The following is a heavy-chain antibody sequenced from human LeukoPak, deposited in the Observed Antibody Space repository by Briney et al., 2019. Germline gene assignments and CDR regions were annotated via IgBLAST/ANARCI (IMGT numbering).Heavy chain of an antibody. V-gene: IGHV4-59*01. Sequence: SETLSLTCTVSGGSISSYYWSWIRQPPGKGLEWIGYIYYSGSTNYNPSLKSRVTISVDTSKNQFSLKLSPVTAADTAVYYCARDEGYYGSLDYWGQGTLVTVSS. CDR3: ARDEGYYGSLDY. CDR1: GGSISSYY. CDR2: IYYSGST. J-gene: IGHJ4*02. D-gene: IGHD3-10*01.